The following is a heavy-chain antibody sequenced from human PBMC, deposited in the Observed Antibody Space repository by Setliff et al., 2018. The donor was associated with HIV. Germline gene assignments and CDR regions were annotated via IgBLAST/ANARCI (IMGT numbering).Heavy chain of an antibody. J-gene: IGHJ4*02. Sequence: PGGSLRLSCGASGFTFSNYWMTWVRQAPGKGLEWVGRIKSKTDGGTTDYAAPVKGRFTISRDDSKNTLYLQMNSLKTEDTAVYYCTTDLGGSYHGWNYWGQGTLVTVSS. CDR3: TTDLGGSYHGWNY. D-gene: IGHD1-26*01. V-gene: IGHV3-15*01. CDR2: IKSKTDGGTT. CDR1: GFTFSNYW.